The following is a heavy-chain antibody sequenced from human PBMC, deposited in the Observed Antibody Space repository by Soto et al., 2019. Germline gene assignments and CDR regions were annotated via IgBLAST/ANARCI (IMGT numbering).Heavy chain of an antibody. CDR2: IYYSGST. V-gene: IGHV4-61*08. CDR3: ARGYYTSWYWFDR. D-gene: IGHD6-13*01. CDR1: GGSVSTGVHY. J-gene: IGHJ2*01. Sequence: QVQLQESGPGLVKPSETLSLTCTVSVSGGSVSTGVHYWSWIQQPPGKGLEWIGYIYYSGSTNYNPSLKSRVTISVDTSKNQFSLKLTSVTXXXTAVYYCARGYYTSWYWFDRWGRGTLVTVSS.